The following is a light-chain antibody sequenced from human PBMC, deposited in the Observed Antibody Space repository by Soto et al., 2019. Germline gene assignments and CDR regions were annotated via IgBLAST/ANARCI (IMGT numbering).Light chain of an antibody. Sequence: QSALTQPASMSGSPGQSITISCAGTSNDVGAYNYVSWYQHHPGQAPKLMSYEVTIRPSGVSPRFSGSKSANTASLTISGLQAEDEADYYCYSYTTTNTWLFGGGTKVTVL. V-gene: IGLV2-14*01. CDR1: SNDVGAYNY. J-gene: IGLJ2*01. CDR3: YSYTTTNTWL. CDR2: EVT.